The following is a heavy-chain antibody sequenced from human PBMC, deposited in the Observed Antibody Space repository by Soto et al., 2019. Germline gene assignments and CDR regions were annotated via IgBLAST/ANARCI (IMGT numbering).Heavy chain of an antibody. Sequence: SVKVSCKASGGTFSGYAISWVRQAPGQGLEWMGGIIPIFGTANYAQKFQGRVTITADESTSTAYMELSSLRSEDTAVYYCARALLFGVWQLPMDVWGQGTTVTVSS. CDR3: ARALLFGVWQLPMDV. V-gene: IGHV1-69*13. J-gene: IGHJ6*02. CDR1: GGTFSGYA. CDR2: IIPIFGTA. D-gene: IGHD3-16*01.